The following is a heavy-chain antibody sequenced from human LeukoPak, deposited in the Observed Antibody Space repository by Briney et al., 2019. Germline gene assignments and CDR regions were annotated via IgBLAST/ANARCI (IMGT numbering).Heavy chain of an antibody. D-gene: IGHD3-10*02. CDR1: GFSFTTYW. J-gene: IGHJ6*04. V-gene: IGHV3-48*04. Sequence: GGSLRLSCAASGFSFTTYWMGWVRQAPGKGLEWFSYISSSGSTIYYADSVKGRFTISRDNAKNSLYLHMNSLRAEDTAVYYCAELGITMIGGVWGKGTTVTISS. CDR3: AELGITMIGGV. CDR2: ISSSGSTI.